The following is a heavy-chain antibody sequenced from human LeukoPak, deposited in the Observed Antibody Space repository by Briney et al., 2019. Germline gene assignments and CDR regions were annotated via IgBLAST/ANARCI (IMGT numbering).Heavy chain of an antibody. CDR1: SGSISSSSYY. CDR2: IYYSGST. Sequence: SETLSLTCTVSSGSISSSSYYWGWIRQPPGKGLQWIGNIYYSGSTYYNPSLKSRVTISVDTSKKQFSLKLSSVTAADTAVYYRARQQSLYGVKDYWGQGTLVTVSS. CDR3: ARQQSLYGVKDY. V-gene: IGHV4-39*01. J-gene: IGHJ4*02. D-gene: IGHD4-17*01.